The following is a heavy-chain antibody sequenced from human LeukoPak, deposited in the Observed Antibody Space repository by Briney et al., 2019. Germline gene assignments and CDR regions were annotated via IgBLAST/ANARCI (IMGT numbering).Heavy chain of an antibody. V-gene: IGHV3-30*03. CDR3: AREATWGQWYFDH. Sequence: PGGSLRLSYVASGFSFSNHGMHWVRQAPGKGLEWVSVIASDGGAKFYADSVKGRFTLSRDNPKNMFFLQMNLLTVEDTAIYYCAREATWGQWYFDHWGQGTPVTVSS. J-gene: IGHJ4*02. CDR1: GFSFSNHG. D-gene: IGHD6-19*01. CDR2: IASDGGAK.